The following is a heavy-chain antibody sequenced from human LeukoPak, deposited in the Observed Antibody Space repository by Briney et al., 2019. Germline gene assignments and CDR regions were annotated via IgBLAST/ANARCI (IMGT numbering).Heavy chain of an antibody. V-gene: IGHV3-7*01. J-gene: IGHJ4*02. CDR1: GFTFSSYW. Sequence: GGSLRLSCAASGFTFSSYWMSWVRQAPWRGLEWVANINQDGRETDYLDSVKGRFTISRDNAKNSVYLQMNSLRVEDTAVYYCARRYYFDYWGQGTLVTVSS. CDR3: ARRYYFDY. CDR2: INQDGRET.